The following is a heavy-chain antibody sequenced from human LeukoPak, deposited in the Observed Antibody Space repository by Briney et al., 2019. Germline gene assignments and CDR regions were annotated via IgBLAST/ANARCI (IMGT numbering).Heavy chain of an antibody. CDR1: GGSISSSSYY. D-gene: IGHD6-13*01. V-gene: IGHV4-39*07. J-gene: IGHJ4*02. Sequence: SETLSLTCTVSGGSISSSSYYWGWIRQPPGKGLEWIGSIYYSGSTYYNPSLKSRVTISVDTSKNQFSPKLSSVTAADTAVYYCARAGVAAAGSGYYFDYWGQGTLVTVSS. CDR3: ARAGVAAAGSGYYFDY. CDR2: IYYSGST.